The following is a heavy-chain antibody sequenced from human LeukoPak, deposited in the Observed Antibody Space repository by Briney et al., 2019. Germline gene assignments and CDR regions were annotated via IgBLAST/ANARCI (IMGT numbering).Heavy chain of an antibody. D-gene: IGHD3-10*01. V-gene: IGHV1-2*02. CDR1: GYTFTGYY. Sequence: GASVKVSCKASGYTFTGYYLHWVRQAPGQGLEWMGWINPNSGGTNYAQKFQGRVTMTRDTSISTAYMELSRLRSDDTAVYYCARGWGGTGGQSFDYWGQGTLFTVSS. CDR3: ARGWGGTGGQSFDY. J-gene: IGHJ4*02. CDR2: INPNSGGT.